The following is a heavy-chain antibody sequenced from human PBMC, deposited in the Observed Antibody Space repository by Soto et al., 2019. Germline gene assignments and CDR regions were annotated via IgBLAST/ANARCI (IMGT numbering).Heavy chain of an antibody. CDR2: IYHSGST. CDR3: ARDPAP. CDR1: GGSISSGGYS. J-gene: IGHJ5*02. V-gene: IGHV4-30-2*01. Sequence: SETLSLTCAVSGGSISSGGYSWSWIRQPPGKGLEWIGYIYHSGSTYYNTSLKSRVTISVDRSKNQFSLKLSSVTAADTALYYCARDPAPWGQGTLVTVSS.